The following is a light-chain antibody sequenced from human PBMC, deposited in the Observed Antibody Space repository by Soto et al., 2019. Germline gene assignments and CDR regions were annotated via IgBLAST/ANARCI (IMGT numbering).Light chain of an antibody. V-gene: IGKV3-20*01. J-gene: IGKJ5*01. CDR1: QSVSSNY. Sequence: EMVLTRSPGTLSLSPVQRAALSCMASQSVSSNYLAWYQQKPGQAPRLLIYGASSRATGIPDRFSGSGSGTDFTLTISRLEPQDFAVYYCQQYGSSSITFGQGTRLEIK. CDR2: GAS. CDR3: QQYGSSSIT.